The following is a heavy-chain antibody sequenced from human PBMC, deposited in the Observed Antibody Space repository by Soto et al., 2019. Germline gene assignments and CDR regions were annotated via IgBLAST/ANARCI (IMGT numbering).Heavy chain of an antibody. CDR2: IFSSGTT. CDR3: ARVPSPFDFYYAMDV. V-gene: IGHV4-30-4*02. CDR1: GDSIGSGNKY. Sequence: SETLSLTCTVSGDSIGSGNKYWSWIRHAPGKGLEWIGYIFSSGTTYYNPSLKSRLTMSLDTSQNQFSLKLNSVTAADTAVYFCARVPSPFDFYYAMDVWGQGTTVTVS. J-gene: IGHJ6*02. D-gene: IGHD3-16*01.